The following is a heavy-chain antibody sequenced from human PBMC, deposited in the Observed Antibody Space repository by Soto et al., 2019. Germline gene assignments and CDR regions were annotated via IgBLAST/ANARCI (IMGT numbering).Heavy chain of an antibody. Sequence: GSLRLSCAASGFTFSSYAMSWVRQAPGKGLEWISAVSVSGGSTYYADSVKGRFTISRDNAKNTLYLQMNSLRAEDTAVYYCASIVVPAAMYCYGMDVWGQGTTVTGSS. D-gene: IGHD2-2*01. CDR3: ASIVVPAAMYCYGMDV. J-gene: IGHJ6*02. V-gene: IGHV3-23*01. CDR2: VSVSGGST. CDR1: GFTFSSYA.